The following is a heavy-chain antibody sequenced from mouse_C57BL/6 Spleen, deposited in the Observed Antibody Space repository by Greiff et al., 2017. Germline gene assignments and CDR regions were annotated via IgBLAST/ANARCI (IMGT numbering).Heavy chain of an antibody. Sequence: QVHVKQSGPGLVQPSQSLSITCTVSGFSLTSYGVHWVRQSPGKGLEWLGVIWSGGSTDYNAAFISRLSISKDNSKSQVFFKMNSLQADDTAIYYCARRDYDYDGGFDYWGQGTTLTVSS. CDR2: IWSGGST. J-gene: IGHJ2*01. CDR3: ARRDYDYDGGFDY. V-gene: IGHV2-2*01. D-gene: IGHD2-4*01. CDR1: GFSLTSYG.